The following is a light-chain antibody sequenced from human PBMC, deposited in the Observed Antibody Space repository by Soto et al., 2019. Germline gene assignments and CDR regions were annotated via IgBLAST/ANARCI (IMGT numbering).Light chain of an antibody. CDR3: QHYGSSHT. CDR1: QSVSSSY. J-gene: IGKJ4*01. V-gene: IGKV3-20*01. Sequence: EILLTQSPGTLSLSPGERATLSCMASQSVSSSYLAWYQQKPGQAPRLLIYGASSRATGIPDRFSGSGSGTDFTLTISRLKPEEFAVYYCQHYGSSHTFGGGAKVEIK. CDR2: GAS.